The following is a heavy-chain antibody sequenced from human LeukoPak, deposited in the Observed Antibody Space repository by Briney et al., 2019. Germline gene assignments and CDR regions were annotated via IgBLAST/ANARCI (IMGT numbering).Heavy chain of an antibody. CDR1: GFTFSSYG. J-gene: IGHJ6*02. CDR3: ARAAVAGPGDV. CDR2: IWYDGSNK. Sequence: GGSLRLSCAASGFTFSSYGMHWVRQAPGKGLEWVAVIWYDGSNKYYADSVKGRFTISRDNAENSLYLQMNSLRDEDTAVYYCARAAVAGPGDVWGQGTTVTVSS. D-gene: IGHD6-19*01. V-gene: IGHV3-33*03.